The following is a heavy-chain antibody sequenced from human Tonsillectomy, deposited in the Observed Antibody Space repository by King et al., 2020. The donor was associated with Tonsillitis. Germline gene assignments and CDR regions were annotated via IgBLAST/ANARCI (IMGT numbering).Heavy chain of an antibody. D-gene: IGHD3-9*01. J-gene: IGHJ4*02. CDR3: ASGDYDILTGYYLPADY. Sequence: VQLVESGAEVKKPGESLKISCSGSGYSFINYWIGWVRQMPGNGLEWMGIISPGGSDTRYSPSFQGQVTISADKSSSTAYLQWSSLKASDTAMYYCASGDYDILTGYYLPADYWGQGTLVAVSS. CDR2: ISPGGSDT. CDR1: GYSFINYW. V-gene: IGHV5-51*03.